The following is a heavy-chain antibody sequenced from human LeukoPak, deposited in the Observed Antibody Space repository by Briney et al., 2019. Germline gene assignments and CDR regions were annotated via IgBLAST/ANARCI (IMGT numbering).Heavy chain of an antibody. CDR2: ISSGSGSI. CDR3: ARDGPSSGYYHHDAFDI. D-gene: IGHD3-22*01. V-gene: IGHV3-21*01. J-gene: IGHJ3*02. Sequence: PGGSLRLSCAASGFTLSTYNMNWVRQAPGKGLEWVSSISSGSGSIYYADSVKGRFTISRDNAKNSLYLQMNSLRAEDTALYYCARDGPSSGYYHHDAFDIWGQGTMVTVSS. CDR1: GFTLSTYN.